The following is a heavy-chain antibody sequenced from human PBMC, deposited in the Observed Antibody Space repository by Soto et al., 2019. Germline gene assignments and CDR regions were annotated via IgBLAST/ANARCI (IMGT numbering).Heavy chain of an antibody. J-gene: IGHJ1*01. CDR2: ISGSGGST. V-gene: IGHV3-23*01. CDR1: GLTFSSYA. D-gene: IGHD1-26*01. Sequence: GGSLRLSCAASGLTFSSYAMSWVRQAPGKGLEWVSAISGSGGSTYYADSVKGRFTISRDNSKNTLYLQMNSLRAEDTAVYYCATHSGSYLSRIQHWGQGTLVTVSS. CDR3: ATHSGSYLSRIQH.